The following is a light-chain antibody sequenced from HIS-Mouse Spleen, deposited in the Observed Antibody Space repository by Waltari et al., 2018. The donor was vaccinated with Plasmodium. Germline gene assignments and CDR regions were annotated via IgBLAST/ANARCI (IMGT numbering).Light chain of an antibody. CDR1: QSVSSSY. CDR2: GAS. V-gene: IGKV3D-7*01. Sequence: EIVMTQSPATLSLSPGERATLSCRASQSVSSSYLSWYQQKPGQAPRLLIYGASPRAPGIPARFSGSGSGTDFTLTISSLQPEDFAVYYCQQDYNLPYTFGQGTKLEIK. CDR3: QQDYNLPYT. J-gene: IGKJ2*01.